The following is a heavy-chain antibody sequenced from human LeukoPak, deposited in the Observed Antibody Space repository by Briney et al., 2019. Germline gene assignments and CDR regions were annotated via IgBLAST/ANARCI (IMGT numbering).Heavy chain of an antibody. J-gene: IGHJ5*02. CDR2: ISSSSSTI. CDR3: ARGSPYDSSGYYAQS. CDR1: GFTFSSYS. V-gene: IGHV3-48*04. D-gene: IGHD3-22*01. Sequence: GGSLRLSCAASGFTFSSYSMNWVRQAPGKGLEWVSYISSSSSTIYYADSVKGRFTISRDNAKNSLYLQMNSLRAEDTAVCYCARGSPYDSSGYYAQSWGQGTLVTVSS.